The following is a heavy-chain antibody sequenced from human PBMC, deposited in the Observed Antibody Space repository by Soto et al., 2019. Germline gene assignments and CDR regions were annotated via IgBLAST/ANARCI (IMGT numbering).Heavy chain of an antibody. D-gene: IGHD3-10*01. CDR1: GYTFSNYD. J-gene: IGHJ4*02. Sequence: QVQLVQSGAELKKPGASVKVSCKASGYTFSNYDMNWVRQATGQGPEWIGWVNPNNGYTGYAQKFQGRVTLTTDISTTTAYMELTSLRSEDTAIYYCAKVSRKGSAIDFDYWGQGTRITVSS. CDR2: VNPNNGYT. V-gene: IGHV1-8*01. CDR3: AKVSRKGSAIDFDY.